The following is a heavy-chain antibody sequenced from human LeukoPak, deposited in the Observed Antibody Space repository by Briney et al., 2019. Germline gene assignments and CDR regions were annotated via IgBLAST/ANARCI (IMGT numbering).Heavy chain of an antibody. D-gene: IGHD1-26*01. CDR1: GFTFSSYA. CDR2: ISGSGGST. J-gene: IGHJ4*02. Sequence: GGSLRLSCAASGFTFSSYAMSWVRQAPGKGLEWVSAISGSGGSTYYADSVKGRSTISRDNSKNTLYLQMNSLRAEDTAVYYCAKRPTNSGSYFTVIYYFDYWGQGTLVTVSS. CDR3: AKRPTNSGSYFTVIYYFDY. V-gene: IGHV3-23*01.